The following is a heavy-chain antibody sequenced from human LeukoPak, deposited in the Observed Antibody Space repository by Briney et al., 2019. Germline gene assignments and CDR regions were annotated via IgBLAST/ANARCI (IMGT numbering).Heavy chain of an antibody. CDR2: ISGSGGST. D-gene: IGHD1-26*01. Sequence: GGSLRLSCAASGFTLSSVAMSWVRHAPGEGVEWVSTISGSGGSTHYADSAKGRSTLSRHNTKNIVYLQMNSLRAEHTAVYYCAKGYRASGSYPYFDYWGQGTLVTVSS. J-gene: IGHJ4*02. CDR1: GFTLSSVA. V-gene: IGHV3-23*01. CDR3: AKGYRASGSYPYFDY.